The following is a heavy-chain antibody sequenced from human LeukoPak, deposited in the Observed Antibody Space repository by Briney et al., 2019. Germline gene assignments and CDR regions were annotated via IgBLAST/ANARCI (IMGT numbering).Heavy chain of an antibody. J-gene: IGHJ4*02. V-gene: IGHV4-59*01. D-gene: IGHD3-22*01. CDR2: VYHSGNT. Sequence: SETLSLTCTVSGVSISSDYWNWIRQPPGKGLEWIGHVYHSGNTNYNPSLKSRVTISVDTSKNQFSLKLSSVTAADTAVYYCARAGNYYYSSGYYSHFDYWGQGTLVTVSS. CDR1: GVSISSDY. CDR3: ARAGNYYYSSGYYSHFDY.